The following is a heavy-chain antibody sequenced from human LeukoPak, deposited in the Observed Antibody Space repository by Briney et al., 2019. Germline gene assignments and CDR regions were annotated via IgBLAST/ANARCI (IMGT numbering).Heavy chain of an antibody. CDR3: ARDPAGDDLVSWFDP. J-gene: IGHJ5*02. D-gene: IGHD2-2*01. CDR1: GYTFNKYG. Sequence: ASVKVSCKASGYTFNKYGMHWVRQSPGQGLEWMGIINPSGGSTSYAQKFQGRVTMTRDMSTSTVYMELSSLRSEDTAVYYCARDPAGDDLVSWFDPWGQGTLVTVSS. V-gene: IGHV1-46*02. CDR2: INPSGGST.